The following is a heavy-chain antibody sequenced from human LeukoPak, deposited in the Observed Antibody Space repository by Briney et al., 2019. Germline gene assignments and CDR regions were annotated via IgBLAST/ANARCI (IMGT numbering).Heavy chain of an antibody. CDR1: GYTSTGYY. CDR2: INPNSGGT. V-gene: IGHV1-2*02. J-gene: IGHJ5*02. CDR3: ARDGTPLRFLEWLSFNWFDP. Sequence: ASVKVSCKASGYTSTGYYMHWVRQAPGQGLEWTGWINPNSGGTNYAQKFQGRVTMTRDTSISTAYMELSRLRSDDTAVYYCARDGTPLRFLEWLSFNWFDPWGQGTLVTVSS. D-gene: IGHD3-3*01.